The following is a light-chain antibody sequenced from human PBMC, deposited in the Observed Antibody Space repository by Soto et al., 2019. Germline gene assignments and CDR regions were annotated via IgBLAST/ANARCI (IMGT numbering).Light chain of an antibody. CDR1: QSISPY. V-gene: IGKV1-5*03. CDR3: QQSITYPWT. CDR2: KAS. Sequence: DIQMTPSPSTLSASAGDRVTITCRASQSISPYLAWYQQKPGKPPKLLIYKASSLQSGVPSRFSGSGSGTEFTLTISSLQPDDFATYYCQQSITYPWTFGQGTKVDIK. J-gene: IGKJ1*01.